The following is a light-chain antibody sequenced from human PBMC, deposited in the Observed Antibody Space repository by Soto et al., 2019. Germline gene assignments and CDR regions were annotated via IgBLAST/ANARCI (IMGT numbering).Light chain of an antibody. Sequence: DIPMTPSKNTLSGSVGDIVTITCLASQTISSWLAWYQQKPGKAPKLLIYKASTLKSGVPSRFSGSGSRTEFTLTISSLQPDDFATYYCQHYNSYSEAVGQGTKVDNK. CDR1: QTISSW. J-gene: IGKJ1*01. V-gene: IGKV1-5*03. CDR3: QHYNSYSEA. CDR2: KAS.